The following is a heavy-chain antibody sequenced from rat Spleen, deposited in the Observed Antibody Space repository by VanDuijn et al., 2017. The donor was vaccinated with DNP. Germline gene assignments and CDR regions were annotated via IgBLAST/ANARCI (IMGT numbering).Heavy chain of an antibody. J-gene: IGHJ1*01. V-gene: IGHV5-46*01. CDR2: ISTNGGGT. CDR3: TRATGFDY. D-gene: IGHD4-2*01. CDR1: GFTFSDFP. Sequence: EVQLVESGGGLVQPGGSMKLSCAASGFTFSDFPMAWVRQTPTKGLEWFATISTNGGGTYYRDSVRGRFTISRDNAEDTLFLQMNSLRSEDTATYYCTRATGFDYWGPGTMVTVSS.